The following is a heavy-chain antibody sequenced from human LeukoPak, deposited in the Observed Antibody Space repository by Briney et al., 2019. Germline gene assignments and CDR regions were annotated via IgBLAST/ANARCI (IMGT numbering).Heavy chain of an antibody. Sequence: GGSLRLSCAASGVTFSSYGMHWVRQAPGKGLEWVAFIRYDGSNEYYADSVKGRFTISRDKSKNTLSLQMNGLRVEDTAVYYCAKVMPPGRIRFYSYYMDVWGKGTTVTVS. CDR1: GVTFSSYG. J-gene: IGHJ6*03. CDR3: AKVMPPGRIRFYSYYMDV. V-gene: IGHV3-30*02. D-gene: IGHD2-15*01. CDR2: IRYDGSNE.